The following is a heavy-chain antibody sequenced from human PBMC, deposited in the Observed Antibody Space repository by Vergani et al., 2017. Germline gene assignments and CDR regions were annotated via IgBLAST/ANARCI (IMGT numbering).Heavy chain of an antibody. V-gene: IGHV1-2*02. CDR2: INPNTRGT. CDR1: GYTFIGYY. CDR3: ARGATYFDY. J-gene: IGHJ4*02. Sequence: QVQMVQSGAEVKKPGASVKVSCKTSGYTFIGYYMHWVRQAPGQGLEWMGWINPNTRGTNYAQQFQGRVTLTRDTSISTAYMELSRLRSDDTAIYYWARGATYFDYWGQGTQVTVSS.